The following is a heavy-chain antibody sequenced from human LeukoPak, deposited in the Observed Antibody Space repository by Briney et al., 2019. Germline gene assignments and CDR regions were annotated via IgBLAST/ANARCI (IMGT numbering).Heavy chain of an antibody. CDR3: LRDLNWSLDQ. Sequence: GGSLRLSCAASGFTFSNYMMHWVRQAPGKGLVWVSRIKSDGITITYADSVKGRLTISRDNAKNTLYLQMNSLRAEDTAVYYCLRDLNWSLDQWGQGTLVTVSS. J-gene: IGHJ4*02. CDR1: GFTFSNYM. CDR2: IKSDGITI. D-gene: IGHD1-20*01. V-gene: IGHV3-74*01.